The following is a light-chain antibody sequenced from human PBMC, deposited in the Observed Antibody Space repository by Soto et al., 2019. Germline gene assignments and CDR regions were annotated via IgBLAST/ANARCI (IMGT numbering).Light chain of an antibody. CDR1: QSVNSY. J-gene: IGKJ4*01. V-gene: IGKV3-15*01. CDR3: QQYSNWPLT. Sequence: EIVLTQSPATLSLSPGESATLSCRTSQSVNSYLAWYQQKPGQAPRLLIFGASTRAAGIPARFSGSGSGTEFTLTISSLQSEDFAVYYCQQYSNWPLTFGGGTKVDIK. CDR2: GAS.